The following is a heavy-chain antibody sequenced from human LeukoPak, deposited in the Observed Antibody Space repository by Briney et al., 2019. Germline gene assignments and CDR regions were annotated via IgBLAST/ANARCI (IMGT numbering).Heavy chain of an antibody. CDR1: GVTFSSYG. V-gene: IGHV3-23*01. D-gene: IGHD6-13*01. CDR2: ISISGDNT. CDR3: AILSAGAADWDNDY. J-gene: IGHJ4*02. Sequence: GSLRLSCAASGVTFSSYGMSWVRQAPGKGLEWVSGISISGDNTYYADSVKGRFTISRDNSKNTLYLQMNRLRAEYTAVYYCAILSAGAADWDNDYCGQGTLLTVSS.